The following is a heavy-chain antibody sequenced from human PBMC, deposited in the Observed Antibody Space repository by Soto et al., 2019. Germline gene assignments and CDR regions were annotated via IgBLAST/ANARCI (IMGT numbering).Heavy chain of an antibody. J-gene: IGHJ4*02. D-gene: IGHD2-2*01. CDR2: IWPGDSDT. CDR3: ARGWCSSTSCYPYFDY. Sequence: GESLKISCKGSGYNFTTYWIAWVRQMPGKGLEWMGIIWPGDSDTRYSPSFQGQVTISADKSISTAYLQWSSLKASDTAMYYCARGWCSSTSCYPYFDYWGQGTLVTVSS. CDR1: GYNFTTYW. V-gene: IGHV5-51*01.